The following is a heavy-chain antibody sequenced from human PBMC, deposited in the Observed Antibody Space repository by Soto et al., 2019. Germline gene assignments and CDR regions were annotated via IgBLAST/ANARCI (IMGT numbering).Heavy chain of an antibody. Sequence: GILWLTSAVYGGPFSGYDWSWIGQPPGKGLEWIGEINHSVSTNYNPSLKSRVTISVDTSKNQFSLKLSSVTAADTAVYYCARGGHTSGWYWWFDPCGQRTLVTVSS. CDR1: GGPFSGYD. V-gene: IGHV4-34*01. D-gene: IGHD6-19*01. J-gene: IGHJ5*02. CDR2: INHSVST. CDR3: ARGGHTSGWYWWFDP.